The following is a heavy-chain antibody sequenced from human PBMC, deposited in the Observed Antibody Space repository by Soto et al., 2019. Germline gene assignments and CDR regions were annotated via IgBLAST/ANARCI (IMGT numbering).Heavy chain of an antibody. Sequence: ALLNGYCKASGYTLTCYYMHWVRQAPGQGLEWMAMINPSGGRTKYAQIFQGRVTLTRDTSTGTVDMELSSLTSEDTAIYYCARGPSCGGDCYLFDYWGQGTQVTVSS. D-gene: IGHD2-21*02. J-gene: IGHJ4*02. CDR3: ARGPSCGGDCYLFDY. CDR1: GYTLTCYY. CDR2: INPSGGRT. V-gene: IGHV1-46*01.